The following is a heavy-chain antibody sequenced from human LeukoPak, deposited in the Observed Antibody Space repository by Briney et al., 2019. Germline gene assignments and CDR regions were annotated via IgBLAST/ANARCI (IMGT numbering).Heavy chain of an antibody. CDR3: ARDHTRYCSSTSCPTVDPWFDP. CDR1: GYSFGNFG. Sequence: SVKVSCKASGYSFGNFGISWMRQAPGQGLEWMGGIIPIFGTANYAQKFQGRVTITADESTSTAYMELSSLRSEDTAVYYCARDHTRYCSSTSCPTVDPWFDPWGQGTLVTVSS. J-gene: IGHJ5*02. D-gene: IGHD2-2*01. CDR2: IIPIFGTA. V-gene: IGHV1-69*13.